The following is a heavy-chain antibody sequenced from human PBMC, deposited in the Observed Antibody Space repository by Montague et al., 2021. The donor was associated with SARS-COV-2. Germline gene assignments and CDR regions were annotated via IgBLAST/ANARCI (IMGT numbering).Heavy chain of an antibody. CDR2: ISWNSGSI. Sequence: SLRLSCAASGFTFDDYAMHWVRQAPGKGLEWVSGISWNSGSIGYADSVKGRFTISRDNAKNSLYLLMNSLRAEDTALYYCAKDIDGHSSTFDYWGQGTLVTVSS. D-gene: IGHD6-13*01. CDR1: GFTFDDYA. J-gene: IGHJ4*02. V-gene: IGHV3-9*01. CDR3: AKDIDGHSSTFDY.